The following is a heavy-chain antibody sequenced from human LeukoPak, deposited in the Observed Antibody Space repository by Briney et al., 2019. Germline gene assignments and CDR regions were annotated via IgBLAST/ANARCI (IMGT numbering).Heavy chain of an antibody. J-gene: IGHJ2*01. CDR3: ARNYYDSSGYSNWYFDL. Sequence: KSSETLSLTCTVSGGSISSGDYYWRWIRQPPGKGLEWIGYIYYSGSTYYNPSLKSRVTISVDTSKNQFSLKLSSVTAADTAVYYCARNYYDSSGYSNWYFDLWGRGTLVTVSS. CDR1: GGSISSGDYY. D-gene: IGHD3-22*01. V-gene: IGHV4-30-4*01. CDR2: IYYSGST.